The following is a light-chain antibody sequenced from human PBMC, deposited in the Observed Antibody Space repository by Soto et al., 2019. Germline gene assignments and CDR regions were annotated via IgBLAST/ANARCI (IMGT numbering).Light chain of an antibody. CDR2: GTS. J-gene: IGKJ5*01. CDR3: QRYGSSPLIT. CDR1: QSVSSSS. Sequence: PGTLSLTQEQRGTLSFRASQSVSSSSLAWYQQRPGQAPRLLIYGTSSRATGIPDRFSGSGSGTDFTLTISRLEPEDFAVYFCQRYGSSPLITFGQGRRLEI. V-gene: IGKV3-20*01.